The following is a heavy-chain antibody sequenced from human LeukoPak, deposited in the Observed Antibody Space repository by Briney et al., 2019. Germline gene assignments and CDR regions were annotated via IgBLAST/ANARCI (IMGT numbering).Heavy chain of an antibody. CDR3: ARGGGSIRHSYYYYVDV. J-gene: IGHJ6*03. V-gene: IGHV3-53*01. CDR2: IYSGGST. Sequence: GGSLRLSCAAFGFTVNNNYMSWVRQAPGKGLEWVSGIYSGGSTYYADSVKGRFTISRDNAKNSLYLRMNSLRDEDTALYYCARGGGSIRHSYYYYVDVWGKGTSVTVSS. D-gene: IGHD2-15*01. CDR1: GFTVNNNY.